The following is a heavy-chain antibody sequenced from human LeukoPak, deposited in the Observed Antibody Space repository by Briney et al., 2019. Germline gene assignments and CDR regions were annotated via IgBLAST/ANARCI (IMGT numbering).Heavy chain of an antibody. CDR3: AKVSSYGYYFDY. V-gene: IGHV3-30*12. J-gene: IGHJ4*02. CDR1: GFTFSSYG. Sequence: GGSLRLSCAASGFTFSSYGMHWVRQAPGEGLEWVAAISNDGSNAYYTDSVRGRFTISRDNSKNTLYLQMNSLRAEDTAVYYCAKVSSYGYYFDYWGQGTLVTVSS. CDR2: ISNDGSNA. D-gene: IGHD5-18*01.